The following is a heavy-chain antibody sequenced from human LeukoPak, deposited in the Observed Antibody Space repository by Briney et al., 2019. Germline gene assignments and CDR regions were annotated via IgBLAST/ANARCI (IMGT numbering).Heavy chain of an antibody. D-gene: IGHD3-16*01. CDR3: ASVSAMGGYFDY. Sequence: SVKVSCKASGFTFTSSAMQWVRQARGQRLEWIGWIVVGSGNTNYAQKFQERVTITRDMSTSTAYMELSSLRSEDTAVYYCASVSAMGGYFDYWGQGTLVTVSS. CDR2: IVVGSGNT. CDR1: GFTFTSSA. J-gene: IGHJ4*02. V-gene: IGHV1-58*02.